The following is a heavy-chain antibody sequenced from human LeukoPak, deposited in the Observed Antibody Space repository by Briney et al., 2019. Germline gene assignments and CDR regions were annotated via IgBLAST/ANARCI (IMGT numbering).Heavy chain of an antibody. Sequence: PSETLSLTCTVSGGSISSSSYYWGWIRQPPGKGLEWIGSIYYSGSTYYNSSLKSRVTISVDTSKNQFSLKLSSVTAADTAVYYCARDRDYYGSGNFDYWGQGTLVTVSS. CDR1: GGSISSSSYY. V-gene: IGHV4-39*02. CDR2: IYYSGST. D-gene: IGHD3-10*01. CDR3: ARDRDYYGSGNFDY. J-gene: IGHJ4*02.